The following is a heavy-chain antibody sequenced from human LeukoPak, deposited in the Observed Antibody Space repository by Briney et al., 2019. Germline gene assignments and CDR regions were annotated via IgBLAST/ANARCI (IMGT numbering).Heavy chain of an antibody. V-gene: IGHV3-64D*06. D-gene: IGHD6-13*01. CDR3: VKTTGYSSSWYWVYFDY. J-gene: IGHJ4*02. CDR1: GSTFGSYA. Sequence: GGSLRLSCSASGSTFGSYAMHWVRQAPGKGLEYVSAISSNGGSTYYADSVKGRFTISRDNSKNTLYLQMSSLRAEDTAVYYFVKTTGYSSSWYWVYFDYWGQGTLVTVSS. CDR2: ISSNGGST.